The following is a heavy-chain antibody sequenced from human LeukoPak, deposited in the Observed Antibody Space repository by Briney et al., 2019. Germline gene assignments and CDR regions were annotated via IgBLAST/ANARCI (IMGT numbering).Heavy chain of an antibody. D-gene: IGHD3-3*01. CDR2: IKSKTDGGTT. Sequence: GGSLRLSCAASGFTFSNAWMSWVRQAPGKGLEWVGRIKSKTDGGTTDYAAPVKGRFTISRDDSKNTLYLQMNSLKTEDTAVYCWTIRPPLRFLQWLLSHFDYWGQGTLVTVSS. CDR1: GFTFSNAW. J-gene: IGHJ4*02. CDR3: TIRPPLRFLQWLLSHFDY. V-gene: IGHV3-15*01.